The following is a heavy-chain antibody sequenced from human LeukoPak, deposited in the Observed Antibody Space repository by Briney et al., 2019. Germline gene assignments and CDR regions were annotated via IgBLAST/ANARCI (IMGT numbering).Heavy chain of an antibody. Sequence: SETLSLTCTVSGGSISSGDYYWSWIRQPPGKGLEWIGYIYYSGSTYYNPSLKSRVTISVDTSKNQFSLKLSSVTAADTAVYYCARENGSGSEFDYWGQGTLVTVSS. CDR1: GGSISSGDYY. J-gene: IGHJ4*02. CDR2: IYYSGST. D-gene: IGHD3-10*01. V-gene: IGHV4-30-4*01. CDR3: ARENGSGSEFDY.